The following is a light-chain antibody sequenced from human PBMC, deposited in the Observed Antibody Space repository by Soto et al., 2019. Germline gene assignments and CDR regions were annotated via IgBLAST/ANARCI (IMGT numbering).Light chain of an antibody. CDR3: AAWDDRLNGYV. V-gene: IGLV1-44*01. Sequence: ALTQPPSASGTPGQRVTISCSGSSSNIGSNTVNWYQQLPGTAPKLLIYSNNQRPSGVPDRFSGSKSGTSASLAISGLQSEDEADYYCAAWDDRLNGYVFGTGTKVTVL. J-gene: IGLJ1*01. CDR2: SNN. CDR1: SSNIGSNT.